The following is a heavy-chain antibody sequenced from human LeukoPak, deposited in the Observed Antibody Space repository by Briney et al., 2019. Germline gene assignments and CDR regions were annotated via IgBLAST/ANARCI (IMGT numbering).Heavy chain of an antibody. J-gene: IGHJ3*02. CDR3: ARVVVVPAAPGPNDAFDI. D-gene: IGHD2-2*01. V-gene: IGHV3-66*02. CDR2: IYSGGST. Sequence: PGGSLRLSCAASGFTVSSNYMSWVRQAPGKGLEGVSVIYSGGSTYYADSVKCRFTISRDNSKNTLYLQINSLRAEDTAVYYCARVVVVPAAPGPNDAFDIWGQGTMATVSS. CDR1: GFTVSSNY.